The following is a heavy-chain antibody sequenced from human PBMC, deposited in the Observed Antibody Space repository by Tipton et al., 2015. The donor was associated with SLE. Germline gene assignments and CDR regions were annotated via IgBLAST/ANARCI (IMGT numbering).Heavy chain of an antibody. D-gene: IGHD2-8*01. J-gene: IGHJ4*02. V-gene: IGHV3-48*03. Sequence: GSLRLSCAASGFTFSSFEMNWVRQAPGKGLEWVSYISSSGSTIYYADSVKGRFTVSRDNSKNTLYLQMNSLRAEDTAIYYCAKERTIPFDYWGQGTPVTVSS. CDR3: AKERTIPFDY. CDR2: ISSSGSTI. CDR1: GFTFSSFE.